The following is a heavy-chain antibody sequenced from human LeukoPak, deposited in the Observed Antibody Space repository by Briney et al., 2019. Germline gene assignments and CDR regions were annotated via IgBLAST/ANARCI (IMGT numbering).Heavy chain of an antibody. V-gene: IGHV4-39*07. CDR2: IYHSGST. CDR1: GGSISSSSYY. J-gene: IGHJ6*02. CDR3: ARVPFVLLVKGMDV. D-gene: IGHD3-10*01. Sequence: SETLSLTCTVSGGSISSSSYYWGWIRQPPGKGLEWIGSIYHSGSTNYNPSLKSRVTISVDTSKNQFSLKLSSVTAADTAVYYCARVPFVLLVKGMDVWGQGTTVTVSS.